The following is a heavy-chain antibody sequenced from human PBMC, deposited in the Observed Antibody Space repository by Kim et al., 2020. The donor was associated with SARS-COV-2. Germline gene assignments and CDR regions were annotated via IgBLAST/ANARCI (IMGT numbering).Heavy chain of an antibody. Sequence: PSLKSRVTISVDTSKNQFSLKLSSVTAADTAVYYCARDRTTVTPLDAFDIWGQGTMVTVSS. CDR3: ARDRTTVTPLDAFDI. V-gene: IGHV4-34*01. D-gene: IGHD4-17*01. J-gene: IGHJ3*02.